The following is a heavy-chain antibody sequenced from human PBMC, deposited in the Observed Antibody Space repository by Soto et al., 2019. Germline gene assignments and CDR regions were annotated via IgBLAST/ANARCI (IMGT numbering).Heavy chain of an antibody. CDR2: SIPIFGTA. V-gene: IGHV1-69*01. CDR1: GGTFSSYA. J-gene: IGHJ4*02. Sequence: QVQLVQSGAEVKKPGSSVKVSCKASGGTFSSYAISWVRQAPGQGLEWMGGSIPIFGTANYAQKFQGRVTITADESTSTDDMEMSSLRSEDTAVYYCARDGGYYGGNSGDFDYWGQGTLVTVSS. D-gene: IGHD4-17*01. CDR3: ARDGGYYGGNSGDFDY.